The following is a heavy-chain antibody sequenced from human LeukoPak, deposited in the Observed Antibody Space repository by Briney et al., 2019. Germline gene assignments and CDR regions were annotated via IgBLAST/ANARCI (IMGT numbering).Heavy chain of an antibody. J-gene: IGHJ5*02. V-gene: IGHV3-23*01. CDR1: GFTFSSYA. CDR3: AKGGSIAAAGTNWFDP. Sequence: PGGSLRLSCAASGFTFSSYAMSWVRQAPGKGLEWVSAISGSGGSTYYADSVKGRFTISRDNSKNTLYLQMNSLRAENTAVYYCAKGGSIAAAGTNWFDPWGQGTLVTVSS. D-gene: IGHD6-13*01. CDR2: ISGSGGST.